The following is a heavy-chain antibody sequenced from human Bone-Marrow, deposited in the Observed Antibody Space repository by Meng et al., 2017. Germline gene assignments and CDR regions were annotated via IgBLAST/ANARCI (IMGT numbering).Heavy chain of an antibody. CDR3: ARGTGGVVVVAAAPSTINYFDY. CDR2: IYYSGST. Sequence: SETLSLTCTVSGGSISSYYWSWIRQPPGKGLEWIGYIYYSGSTNYNPSLKSRVTISVDTSKNQFSLKLSSVTAADTAVYYCARGTGGVVVVAAAPSTINYFDYWGQGTLVTVSS. J-gene: IGHJ4*02. CDR1: GGSISSYY. D-gene: IGHD2-15*01. V-gene: IGHV4-59*12.